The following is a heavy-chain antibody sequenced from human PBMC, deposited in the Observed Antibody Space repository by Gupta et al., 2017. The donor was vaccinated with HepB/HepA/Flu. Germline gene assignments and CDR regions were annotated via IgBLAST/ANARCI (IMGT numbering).Heavy chain of an antibody. J-gene: IGHJ2*01. CDR3: VRSSCGSTRCQAFWKFDI. D-gene: IGHD2-2*01. CDR2: ITGSWLKT. V-gene: IGHV3-23*01. CDR1: GSSFISYA. Sequence: EVQLLESGGRLVQPGGYLRLSCATSGSSFISYAMSWVRRAPGKGLEWSSIITGSWLKTEDADSVRGRFTIARDKSKNTVSLEMNGLRPDYSAVYYCVRSSCGSTRCQAFWKFDIWGRGTEVTVSS.